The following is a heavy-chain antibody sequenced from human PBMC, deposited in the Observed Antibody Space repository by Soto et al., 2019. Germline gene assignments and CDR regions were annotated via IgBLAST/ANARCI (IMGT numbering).Heavy chain of an antibody. Sequence: GGSLRLSCAASGFTFSSYGMHWVRQAPGKGLEWVAVISYDGSNKYYADSVKGRFTISRDNSKNTLYLQMNSLRAEDTAVYYCAKVEWLEDTENYFDYWGQGTLVTVSS. CDR2: ISYDGSNK. J-gene: IGHJ4*02. D-gene: IGHD5-18*01. V-gene: IGHV3-30*18. CDR1: GFTFSSYG. CDR3: AKVEWLEDTENYFDY.